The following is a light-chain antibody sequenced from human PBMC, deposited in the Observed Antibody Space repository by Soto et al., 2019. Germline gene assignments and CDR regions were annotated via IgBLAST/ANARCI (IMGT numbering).Light chain of an antibody. CDR1: SSNIGAGYD. V-gene: IGLV1-40*01. Sequence: QSVLTQPPSVSGAPGQRVTISCTGSSSNIGAGYDIHWYQQLPGTAPKLLIYGNNNRPSRVPDRFSGSKSGTSASLAITGLQAEDEADYYCQSYDSTLSGYVFGGGTKVTVL. CDR2: GNN. CDR3: QSYDSTLSGYV. J-gene: IGLJ3*02.